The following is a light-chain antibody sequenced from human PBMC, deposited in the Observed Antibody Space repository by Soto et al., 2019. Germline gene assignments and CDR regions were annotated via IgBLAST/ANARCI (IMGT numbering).Light chain of an antibody. V-gene: IGKV3-11*01. CDR1: QSVSTY. J-gene: IGKJ5*01. CDR2: DAS. Sequence: EIATLSCRSSQSVSTYVAWFRQRPGQAPRLLIYDASNRASGIPARISGSGSGTDFTLTISSLEPEDFAVYYCQQRSNWPITFGQGTRLEIK. CDR3: QQRSNWPIT.